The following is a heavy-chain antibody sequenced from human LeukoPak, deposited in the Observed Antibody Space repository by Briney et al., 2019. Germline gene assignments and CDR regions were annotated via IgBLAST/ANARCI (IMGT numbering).Heavy chain of an antibody. CDR3: TSRKGCSSTSCFNDY. Sequence: GGSLRLSCVASGFTFSNAWMSRVRQAPGKGLEWVGRIKSKTDGGTTDYAAPVKGRFTISRDDSKNTLYLQMNSLKTEDTAVYYCTSRKGCSSTSCFNDYWGQGTLVTVSS. CDR1: GFTFSNAW. CDR2: IKSKTDGGTT. J-gene: IGHJ4*02. D-gene: IGHD2-2*01. V-gene: IGHV3-15*01.